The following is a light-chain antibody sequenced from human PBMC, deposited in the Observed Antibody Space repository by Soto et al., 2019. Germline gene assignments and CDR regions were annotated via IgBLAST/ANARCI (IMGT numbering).Light chain of an antibody. Sequence: QSALTQPPSASGSPGQSVAISCTGTSSDVGGYNYVSWYQQHPGKAPKLMIYEVNKRPSGVPDRFSGSKSGNTAYLTISGLQVEDEAEYFCFSFKTTSTHVFGTGTKVTVL. CDR1: SSDVGGYNY. CDR3: FSFKTTSTHV. V-gene: IGLV2-8*01. CDR2: EVN. J-gene: IGLJ1*01.